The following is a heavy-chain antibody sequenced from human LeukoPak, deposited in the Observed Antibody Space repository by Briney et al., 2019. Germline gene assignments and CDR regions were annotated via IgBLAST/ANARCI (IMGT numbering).Heavy chain of an antibody. Sequence: SETLSLTCRVSGGSVSSHNYYWSWIRQPPGKGLEWIGFISYTGTTNYNPSLQSRLTMSVETSKNQFSLKLSSVTAADTAVYYWARGWLSFGEHFDYWGQGTLVTVSS. CDR2: ISYTGTT. CDR3: ARGWLSFGEHFDY. V-gene: IGHV4-61*01. CDR1: GGSVSSHNYY. J-gene: IGHJ4*02. D-gene: IGHD3-10*01.